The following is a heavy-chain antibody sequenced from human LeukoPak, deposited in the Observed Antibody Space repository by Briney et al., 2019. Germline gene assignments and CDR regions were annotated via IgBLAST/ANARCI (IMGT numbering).Heavy chain of an antibody. V-gene: IGHV3-23*01. D-gene: IGHD2-2*01. CDR2: ISGGGGGR. CDR3: ARWECSNSTCYSGFDY. J-gene: IGHJ4*02. CDR1: RFTFSRYA. Sequence: GGSLRLSCAASRFTFSRYAMSWVRQAPGKGLEWVSVISGGGGGRNYADSVKGRFTTSRDNSKNILYLQMNSLRVEDTAVYFCARWECSNSTCYSGFDYWGQGTLVTLSS.